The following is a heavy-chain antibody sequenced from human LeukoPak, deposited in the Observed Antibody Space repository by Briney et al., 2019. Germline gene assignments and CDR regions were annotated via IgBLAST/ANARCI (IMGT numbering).Heavy chain of an antibody. Sequence: ASVKVSCKASGYTFTGDYMHWVRQAPGQGLEWMGWINPNSGGTNYAQKFQGRVTMTRDTSISTAYMELSRLRSDDTAVYYCARDLLGYCSSTSCSIDYWGQGTLVTVSS. V-gene: IGHV1-2*02. J-gene: IGHJ4*02. CDR1: GYTFTGDY. CDR2: INPNSGGT. CDR3: ARDLLGYCSSTSCSIDY. D-gene: IGHD2-2*01.